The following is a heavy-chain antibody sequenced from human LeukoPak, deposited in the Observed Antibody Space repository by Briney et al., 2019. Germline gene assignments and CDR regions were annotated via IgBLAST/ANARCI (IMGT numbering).Heavy chain of an antibody. Sequence: GGSLRLSCAASGFTFSSYGMHWVRQAPGKGLEWVAVISYDGRNKYYADSVKGRLTISRDNSKTTLYLQMNSLRAEDTAVYYCAKDSRHNYYDSSAPDYWGQGTLVTVSS. V-gene: IGHV3-30*18. CDR3: AKDSRHNYYDSSAPDY. CDR1: GFTFSSYG. J-gene: IGHJ4*02. CDR2: ISYDGRNK. D-gene: IGHD3-22*01.